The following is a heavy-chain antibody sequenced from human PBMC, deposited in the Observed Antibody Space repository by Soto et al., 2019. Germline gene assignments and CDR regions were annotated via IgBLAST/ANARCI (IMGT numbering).Heavy chain of an antibody. CDR2: IYHSGST. D-gene: IGHD5-18*01. J-gene: IGHJ4*02. CDR3: ARQGYSYDQDY. CDR1: GGSISSGGYS. V-gene: IGHV4-30-2*01. Sequence: SETLSLTCSVSGGSISSGGYSWSWIRQPPGKGLEWIGYIYHSGSTYYNPSLKSRVTISVDRSKNQFSLKLSSVTAADTAVYYCARQGYSYDQDYWGQGTLVTVSS.